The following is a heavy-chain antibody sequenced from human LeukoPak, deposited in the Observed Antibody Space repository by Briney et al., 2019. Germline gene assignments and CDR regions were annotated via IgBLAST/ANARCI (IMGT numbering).Heavy chain of an antibody. CDR3: ARAGGTWYYFDY. Sequence: PSQTLSLTCTVSGGSISSGDYYWSWIRQPPGKGLEWIGYIYYSGSTYYNSSLKSRLTISVDTSKNQFSLKVSSVTAADTAVYYCARAGGTWYYFDYWGQGTLVTVSS. CDR2: IYYSGST. V-gene: IGHV4-30-4*01. CDR1: GGSISSGDYY. J-gene: IGHJ4*02. D-gene: IGHD1-26*01.